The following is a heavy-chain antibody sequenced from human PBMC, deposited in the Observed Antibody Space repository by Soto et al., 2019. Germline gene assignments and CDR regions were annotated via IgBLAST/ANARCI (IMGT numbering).Heavy chain of an antibody. CDR1: GYTFTSYG. V-gene: IGHV1-18*01. J-gene: IGHJ4*02. Sequence: QVQLVQSGAEVKKPGASVKVSCKASGYTFTSYGSSWVRQAPGQGLEWMGWISAYNGNTNYAQKLQGRVTMTTDTSTSTAYMELRSLRSDDTAVYYCARDSYYYDSSGYYEPDYWGQGTLVTVSS. CDR2: ISAYNGNT. D-gene: IGHD3-22*01. CDR3: ARDSYYYDSSGYYEPDY.